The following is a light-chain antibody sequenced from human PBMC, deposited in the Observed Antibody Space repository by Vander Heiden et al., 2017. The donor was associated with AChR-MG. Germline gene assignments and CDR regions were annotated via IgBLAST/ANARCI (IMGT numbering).Light chain of an antibody. V-gene: IGKV1-9*01. CDR1: QGISSY. J-gene: IGKJ3*01. Sequence: IQFTQSPSSLSASVGDRVTITRRASQGISSYLAWYQQKSGKAPKLLIYAASTLQSGVPSRFSGSGSGTDFTLTISSLQPEDFATYYCQQLNSYPFTFGPRTKVDIK. CDR3: QQLNSYPFT. CDR2: AAS.